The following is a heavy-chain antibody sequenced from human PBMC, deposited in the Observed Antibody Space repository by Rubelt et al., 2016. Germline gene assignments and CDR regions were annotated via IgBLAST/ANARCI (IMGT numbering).Heavy chain of an antibody. CDR1: GFTFSNYA. V-gene: IGHV3-23*01. CDR3: AKEGSIADDY. Sequence: EVQVLESGGGLVQPGGSLRLSCAASGFTFSNYAMSWVRQAPGKGLEWVSTIDGGGGSTYLAESVKGRRTISRGNSKNTLYLQMNSLRAEDTAGYYCAKEGSIADDYWGQGTLVTVSS. CDR2: IDGGGGST. D-gene: IGHD6-6*01. J-gene: IGHJ4*02.